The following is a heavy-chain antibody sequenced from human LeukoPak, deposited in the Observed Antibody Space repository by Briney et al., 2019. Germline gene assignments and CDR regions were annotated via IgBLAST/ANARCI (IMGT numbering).Heavy chain of an antibody. CDR3: AKEFRRYCGGDCYTTDY. CDR1: GFTFSDYY. D-gene: IGHD2-21*02. V-gene: IGHV3-11*04. CDR2: MSSSGTTI. Sequence: GGSLRLSCAASGFTFSDYYMNWIRQAPGKGLECVSYMSSSGTTIYYADSVKGRFTISRDNAKNSLYLQMNSLRAEDTAVYYCAKEFRRYCGGDCYTTDYWGQGTLVTVSS. J-gene: IGHJ4*02.